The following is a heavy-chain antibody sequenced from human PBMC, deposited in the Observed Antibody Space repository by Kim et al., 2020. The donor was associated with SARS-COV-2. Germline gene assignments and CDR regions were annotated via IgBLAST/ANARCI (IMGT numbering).Heavy chain of an antibody. V-gene: IGHV3-9*01. Sequence: GGSLRLSCAASGFTFDDYAMHWVRQAPGKGLEWVSGISWNSGSIGYADSVKGRFTISRDNAKNSLYLQMNSLRAEDTALYYCAKEGIEDQRPTPDYDYVWGSYRYNKNAFDIWGQGTMVTVSS. D-gene: IGHD3-16*02. J-gene: IGHJ3*02. CDR1: GFTFDDYA. CDR2: ISWNSGSI. CDR3: AKEGIEDQRPTPDYDYVWGSYRYNKNAFDI.